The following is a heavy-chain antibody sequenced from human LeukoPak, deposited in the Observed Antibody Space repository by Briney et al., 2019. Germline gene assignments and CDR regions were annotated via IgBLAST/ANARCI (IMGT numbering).Heavy chain of an antibody. CDR2: IWYDGSNK. V-gene: IGHV3-33*01. Sequence: GGSLRLSCAASGFTFSSYGMHWVRQAPGKGLEWVAVIWYDGSNKYYADSVKGRFTISRDNSKNTLYPQMNSLRAEDTAAYYCARGISSGWGDYFDYWGQGTLVTVSS. CDR1: GFTFSSYG. D-gene: IGHD6-19*01. J-gene: IGHJ4*02. CDR3: ARGISSGWGDYFDY.